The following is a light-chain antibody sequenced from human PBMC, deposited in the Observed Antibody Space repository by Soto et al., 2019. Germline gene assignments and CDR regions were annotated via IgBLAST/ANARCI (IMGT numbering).Light chain of an antibody. J-gene: IGLJ1*01. CDR2: EDT. V-gene: IGLV2-23*01. Sequence: QSVLTQPASVSGSPRQSITISCTGTSRDVGIYNLVSWYQLHPGKVPKLIIYEDTKRPSGISSRFSGSESGITAFLTISGLQAEDEADYYCCSYAGSSTYVFGTGTKLTVL. CDR3: CSYAGSSTYV. CDR1: SRDVGIYNL.